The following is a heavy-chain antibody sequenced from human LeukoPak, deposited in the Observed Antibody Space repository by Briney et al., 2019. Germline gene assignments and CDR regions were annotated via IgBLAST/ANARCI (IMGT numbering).Heavy chain of an antibody. D-gene: IGHD3-10*01. CDR2: IYYSGST. CDR3: ARDYYGSGSYYNGGDAFDI. J-gene: IGHJ3*02. CDR1: GGSISSSSYY. V-gene: IGHV4-39*07. Sequence: SETLSLTCTVSGGSISSSSYYWGWIRQPPGKGLEWIGSIYYSGSTYYNPSLKSRVTMSVDTSKNQFSLKLSSVTAADTAVYYCARDYYGSGSYYNGGDAFDIWGQGTMVTVSS.